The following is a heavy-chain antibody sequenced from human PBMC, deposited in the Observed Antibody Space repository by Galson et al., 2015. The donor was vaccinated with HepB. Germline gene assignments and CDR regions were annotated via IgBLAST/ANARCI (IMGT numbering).Heavy chain of an antibody. CDR1: GYTFTSYG. Sequence: SVKVSCKASGYTFTSYGINWVRQAPGQGLEWMGWISAYNGNTNYAQQLQGRVTMTTDTSTSTAYMELRSLGSDDTAVYYCARDRTPGWELPKRSSYYGMDVWGQGTPVTVSS. V-gene: IGHV1-18*04. D-gene: IGHD1-26*01. J-gene: IGHJ6*02. CDR2: ISAYNGNT. CDR3: ARDRTPGWELPKRSSYYGMDV.